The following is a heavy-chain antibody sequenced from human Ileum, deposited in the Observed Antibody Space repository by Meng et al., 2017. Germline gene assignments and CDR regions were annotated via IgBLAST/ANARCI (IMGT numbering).Heavy chain of an antibody. CDR3: ARGVVSGSHYNTY. V-gene: IGHV4-30-4*01. CDR2: TYNSWST. CDR1: GASVDSGNYH. J-gene: IGHJ4*02. Sequence: QVQLQESGPGLVKPSQTLSLTCTVSGASVDSGNYHWSWVRQPPGKGLECIGYTYNSWSTYYNPSLKSRVSMSVDTSKNQFSLTLKSVTAADTAVYFCARGVVSGSHYNTYWGQGILVTISS. D-gene: IGHD3-10*01.